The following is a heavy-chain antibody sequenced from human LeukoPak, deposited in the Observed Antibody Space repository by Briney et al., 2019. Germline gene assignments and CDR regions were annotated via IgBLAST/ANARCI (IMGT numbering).Heavy chain of an antibody. Sequence: SETLSLTCTVSGGSISSSRYYWGWIRQPPGKGLEWIGNIYYSGSTCYNPSLKSRVTISLDTSKNQFSLKLSSVTAADTAVYYCARRDIAARLNWFDPWGQGTLVTVSS. D-gene: IGHD6-6*01. CDR1: GGSISSSRYY. J-gene: IGHJ5*02. V-gene: IGHV4-39*01. CDR2: IYYSGST. CDR3: ARRDIAARLNWFDP.